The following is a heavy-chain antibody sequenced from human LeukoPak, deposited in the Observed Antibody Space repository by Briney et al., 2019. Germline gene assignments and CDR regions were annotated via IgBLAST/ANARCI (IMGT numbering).Heavy chain of an antibody. CDR2: ISGSGDKT. CDR3: AKTNGYYDL. D-gene: IGHD3-22*01. CDR1: GFTFSSNG. V-gene: IGHV3-23*01. J-gene: IGHJ4*02. Sequence: GGSLRLSCAASGFTFSSNGMSWVRKAPGKGLEWVSSISGSGDKTYYADSVKGRFTISRDNSKNTMYLQMNSLRAEDTAVYHCAKTNGYYDLWGQGTLVIVSS.